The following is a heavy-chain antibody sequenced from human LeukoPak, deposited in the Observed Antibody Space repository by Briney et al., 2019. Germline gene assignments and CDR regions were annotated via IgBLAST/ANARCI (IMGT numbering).Heavy chain of an antibody. J-gene: IGHJ2*01. D-gene: IGHD6-19*01. CDR1: GFTFSTYA. CDR2: ISDSGANT. Sequence: GGSLRLSCAASGFTFSTYAMSWVRQAPGKGLEWASTISDSGANTYYADSVRGRFTISRDNSKNTLYLQKNSLRADDTAIYYCAKSMTLQWRGFFDLWGRGTHVTVSS. V-gene: IGHV3-23*01. CDR3: AKSMTLQWRGFFDL.